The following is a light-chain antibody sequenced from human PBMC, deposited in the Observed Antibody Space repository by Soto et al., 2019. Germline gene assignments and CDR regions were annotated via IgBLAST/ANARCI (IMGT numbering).Light chain of an antibody. V-gene: IGLV2-23*02. Sequence: QSVLTQPASVSGSPGQSITISFTGTSSDIGSYDLVSWYQQHPGTAPKLIIYEVTKRPSGVSTRFSGSKSGNTASLTISGLQAVDEADYYCCSFADVTYVVGTGTKLTVL. CDR2: EVT. CDR1: SSDIGSYDL. CDR3: CSFADVTYV. J-gene: IGLJ1*01.